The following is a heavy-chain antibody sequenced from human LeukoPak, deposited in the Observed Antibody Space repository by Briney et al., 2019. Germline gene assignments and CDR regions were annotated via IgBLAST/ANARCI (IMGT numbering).Heavy chain of an antibody. J-gene: IGHJ4*02. CDR2: INPNSGGT. D-gene: IGHD3-9*01. CDR1: GYTFTGYY. CDR3: ARGRSRYFDWLLPEPYFDY. Sequence: ASVKVSCKASGYTFTGYYIHWVRQAPGQGLERMGWINPNSGGTNYAQKFQGRVTMTRDTSISTAYMKLSRLRSDDTAVYYCARGRSRYFDWLLPEPYFDYWGQGTLVIVSS. V-gene: IGHV1-2*02.